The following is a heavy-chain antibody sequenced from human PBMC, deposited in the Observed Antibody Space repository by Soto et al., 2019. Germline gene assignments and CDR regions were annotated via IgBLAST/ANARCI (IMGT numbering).Heavy chain of an antibody. D-gene: IGHD3-10*01. Sequence: PPETPSLTCAVSGGSISSSNWWSWVRQPPGKGLEWIGEIYHSGSTNYNPSLKSRVTISVDKSKNQFSLKLSSVTAADTAVYYCARDNYGSGSYYSYNWFDPWGQGTLVTGS. V-gene: IGHV4-4*03. J-gene: IGHJ5*02. CDR2: IYHSGST. CDR3: ARDNYGSGSYYSYNWFDP. CDR1: GGSISSSNW.